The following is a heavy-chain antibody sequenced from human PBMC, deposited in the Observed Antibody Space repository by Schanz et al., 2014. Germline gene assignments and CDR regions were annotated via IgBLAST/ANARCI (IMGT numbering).Heavy chain of an antibody. CDR1: GGSFSGYY. CDR2: INQSGDT. CDR3: ARLYCSTPGCYVSPNGFAKDY. Sequence: QVQLQESGPGLVKPSQTLSLTCAVYGGSFSGYYWSWIRQPPDTGLEWIGEINQSGDTNYNPSLKIRVPISVEPSNNQFSLKLRSVTAADTAVYYCARLYCSTPGCYVSPNGFAKDYWGQGTLVTVSS. V-gene: IGHV4-34*09. J-gene: IGHJ4*02. D-gene: IGHD2-2*01.